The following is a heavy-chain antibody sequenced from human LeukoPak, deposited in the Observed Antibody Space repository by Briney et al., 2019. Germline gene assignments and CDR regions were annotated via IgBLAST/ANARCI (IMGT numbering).Heavy chain of an antibody. CDR1: GGSFSGYY. J-gene: IGHJ3*02. CDR2: INHSGST. CDR3: ARSSYYDFWSGNDAFDI. V-gene: IGHV4-34*01. Sequence: PSETLSLTCAVYGGSFSGYYWSWIRQPPGKGLEWIGEINHSGSTNYNPSLKSRVTISVDTSKNQFSLKLSSVTAADTAVYYCARSSYYDFWSGNDAFDIWGQGTMVTVSS. D-gene: IGHD3-3*01.